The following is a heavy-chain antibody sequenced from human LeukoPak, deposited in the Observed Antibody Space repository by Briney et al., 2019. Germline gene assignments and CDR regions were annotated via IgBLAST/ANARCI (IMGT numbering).Heavy chain of an antibody. CDR2: ISYDGSNE. V-gene: IGHV3-30*04. CDR3: AKLVNPYYDILTGYLDY. D-gene: IGHD3-9*01. Sequence: GGSLRLSCAAFGFTFSSYVMHWVRQAPGKGLEWVAIISYDGSNEYYADSVKGRFTISRDNSKNTLYLQMNSLRAEDTAVYYCAKLVNPYYDILTGYLDYWGQGTLVTVSS. J-gene: IGHJ4*02. CDR1: GFTFSSYV.